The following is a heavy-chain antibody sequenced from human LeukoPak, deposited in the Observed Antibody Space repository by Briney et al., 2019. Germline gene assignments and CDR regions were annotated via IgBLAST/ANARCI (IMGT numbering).Heavy chain of an antibody. V-gene: IGHV3-21*01. Sequence: AGGSLRLSCAASGFTFSSYSMNWVRQAPGKGLEWVSSISSSSSYIYYADSVKGRFTISRDNAKNSLYLQMNSLRAEDTAVYYCARSWGSVGGFDYWGQGTLVTVSS. CDR2: ISSSSSYI. J-gene: IGHJ4*02. CDR1: GFTFSSYS. D-gene: IGHD7-27*01. CDR3: ARSWGSVGGFDY.